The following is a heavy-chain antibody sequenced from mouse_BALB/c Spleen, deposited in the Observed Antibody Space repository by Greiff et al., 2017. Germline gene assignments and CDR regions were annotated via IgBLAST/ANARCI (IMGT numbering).Heavy chain of an antibody. CDR2: INSNGGST. V-gene: IGHV5-6-3*01. CDR3: ARECLLPYYYAMDY. D-gene: IGHD1-1*01. CDR1: GFTFSSYG. Sequence: EVKLVESGGGLVQPGGSLKLSCAASGFTFSSYGMSWVRQTPDKRLELVATINSNGGSTYYPDSVKGRFTISRDNAKNTLYLQMSSLKSEDTAMYYCARECLLPYYYAMDYWGQGTSVTVSS. J-gene: IGHJ4*01.